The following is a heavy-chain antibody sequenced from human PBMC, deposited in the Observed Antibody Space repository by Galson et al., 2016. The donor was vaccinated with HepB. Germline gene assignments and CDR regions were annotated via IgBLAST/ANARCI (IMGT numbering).Heavy chain of an antibody. Sequence: SLRLSCAASGFTFSGYGMHWVRPAPGKGLEWVAADSMDGRRKFYADSVKGRFTISRDNSNNMLFLQMSSLTEDDTAVYYCARRHEYCPPGGLSVDYWGQGTLVSVSS. V-gene: IGHV3-30*03. D-gene: IGHD2/OR15-2a*01. CDR1: GFTFSGYG. CDR2: DSMDGRRK. CDR3: ARRHEYCPPGGLSVDY. J-gene: IGHJ4*02.